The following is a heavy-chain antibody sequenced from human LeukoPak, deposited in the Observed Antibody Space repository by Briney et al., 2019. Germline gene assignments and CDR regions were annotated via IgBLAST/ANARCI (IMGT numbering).Heavy chain of an antibody. CDR3: ASPEPAYYYDSRGYSLSY. CDR2: INPSGGST. V-gene: IGHV1-46*01. Sequence: ASVKVSCKASGYTFTSYYMHWVRQAPGQGLEWMGIINPSGGSTSYAQKFQGRVTMTRDMSTSTVYMELSSLRSEDTAVYYCASPEPAYYYDSRGYSLSYWGQGTLVTVSS. CDR1: GYTFTSYY. D-gene: IGHD3-22*01. J-gene: IGHJ4*02.